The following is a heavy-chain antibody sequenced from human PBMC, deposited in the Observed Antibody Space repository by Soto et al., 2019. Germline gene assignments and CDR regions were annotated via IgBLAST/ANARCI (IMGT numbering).Heavy chain of an antibody. J-gene: IGHJ5*02. D-gene: IGHD5-18*01. CDR1: GFTFSSYG. CDR3: AKRGYGRYNWFDP. Sequence: GGYPRLSCAASGFTFSSYGMHWVRQAPGKGLEWVAVISYDGSNKYYADSVEGRFTISRDNSKSSLYLQMNSLRAEDTAVYYCAKRGYGRYNWFDPWGKAPLVTGSS. V-gene: IGHV3-30*18. CDR2: ISYDGSNK.